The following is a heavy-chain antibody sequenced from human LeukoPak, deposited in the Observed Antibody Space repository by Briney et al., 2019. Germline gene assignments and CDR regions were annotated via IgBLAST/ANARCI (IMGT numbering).Heavy chain of an antibody. D-gene: IGHD6-13*01. CDR1: GYSFTTYW. CDR2: IYPGDSDT. J-gene: IGHJ4*02. V-gene: IGHV5-51*01. Sequence: GESLKISCKGSGYSFTTYWIGWVRQMPGKGLEWMGIIYPGDSDTRYSPSFQGQVTISADKSFSTAYLQWSSLKASDTAIYYCASSKSSSWYPFYFDFWGQGTLVTVSS. CDR3: ASSKSSSWYPFYFDF.